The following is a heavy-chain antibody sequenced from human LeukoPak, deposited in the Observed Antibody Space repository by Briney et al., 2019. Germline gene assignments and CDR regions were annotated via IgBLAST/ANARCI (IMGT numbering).Heavy chain of an antibody. CDR1: GFTSDDYG. V-gene: IGHV3-20*04. J-gene: IGHJ4*02. Sequence: GGSLRLSCAASGFTSDDYGMSWVRQAPGKGLEWVSGINWNGGSTGYADSVKGRFTISRDNAKNSLYLQMNRLRAEDTALYYCARERGGDYGDYVDYWGQGTLVTVSS. CDR3: ARERGGDYGDYVDY. CDR2: INWNGGST. D-gene: IGHD4-17*01.